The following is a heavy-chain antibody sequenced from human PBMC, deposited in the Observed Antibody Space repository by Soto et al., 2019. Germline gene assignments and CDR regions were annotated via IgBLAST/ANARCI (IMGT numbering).Heavy chain of an antibody. CDR2: IRQDGSEK. CDR3: ARGCGRPSRPYFFDS. J-gene: IGHJ4*02. Sequence: KGLEWVATIRQDGSEKHCVDSVKRRFTISRDNAKNSLSLQMNSLGAEDTAVYYFARGCGRPSRPYFFDSSGRGTLGSGSS. V-gene: IGHV3-7*01. D-gene: IGHD2-2*01.